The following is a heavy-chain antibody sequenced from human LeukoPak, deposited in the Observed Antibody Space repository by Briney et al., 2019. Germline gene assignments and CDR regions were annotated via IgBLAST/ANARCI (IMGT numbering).Heavy chain of an antibody. Sequence: PSETLSLTCTVSGGSISSYYWSWIRQPAGKGLEWIGRIYTSGSTNYNPSLKSRVTMSVDTSKNQFSLRLSSVTAADTAVYYCARYADYYGSGNYRWFDPWGQGALVTVSS. CDR2: IYTSGST. D-gene: IGHD3-10*01. CDR1: GGSISSYY. V-gene: IGHV4-4*07. J-gene: IGHJ5*02. CDR3: ARYADYYGSGNYRWFDP.